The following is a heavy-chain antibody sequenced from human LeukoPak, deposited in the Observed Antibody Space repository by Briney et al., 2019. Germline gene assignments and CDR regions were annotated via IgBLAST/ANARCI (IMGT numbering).Heavy chain of an antibody. CDR1: GNSFSSYV. V-gene: IGHV7-4-1*02. CDR3: ATYGSRNSIYGMDV. Sequence: EASVKVSCKASGNSFSSYVMNWVRQAPGQGVEWMGWINTNTGNPTYAQDFTGRFVLSLDNSVSTAFLQISSLWAEDTAVYYCATYGSRNSIYGMDVWGQGTTVTVSS. J-gene: IGHJ6*02. CDR2: INTNTGNP. D-gene: IGHD3-10*01.